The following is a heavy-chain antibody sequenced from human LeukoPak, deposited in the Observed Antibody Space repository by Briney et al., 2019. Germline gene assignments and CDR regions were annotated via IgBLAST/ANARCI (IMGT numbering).Heavy chain of an antibody. CDR1: GFTFNTYS. Sequence: PGGSLRLSCAASGFTFNTYSMNWVRQAPGEGLEWVSTISGSDGRTYYADSVKGRFTISRDNSKNTLFLQMNSLRAEDTAVYYCAKGIAVTPYYFDYWGQGTLVTVSS. V-gene: IGHV3-23*01. CDR3: AKGIAVTPYYFDY. D-gene: IGHD6-19*01. CDR2: ISGSDGRT. J-gene: IGHJ4*02.